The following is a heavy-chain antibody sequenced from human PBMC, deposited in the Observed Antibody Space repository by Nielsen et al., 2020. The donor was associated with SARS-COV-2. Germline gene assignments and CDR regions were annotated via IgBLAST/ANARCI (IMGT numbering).Heavy chain of an antibody. CDR2: ISSSGSTI. CDR1: EISFRSYG. D-gene: IGHD4-17*01. CDR3: ARGQNYGDYGPDDY. V-gene: IGHV3-48*04. Sequence: GGSLRLSCVASEISFRSYGMNWVRQAPGKGLEWVSYISSSGSTIYYADSVKGRFTISRDNAKNSLYLQMNSLRAEDTAVYYCARGQNYGDYGPDDYWGQGTLVTVSS. J-gene: IGHJ4*02.